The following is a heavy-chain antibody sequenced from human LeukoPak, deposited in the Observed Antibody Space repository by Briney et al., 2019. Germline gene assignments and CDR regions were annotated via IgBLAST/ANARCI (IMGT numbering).Heavy chain of an antibody. CDR3: ARRVATIGGYFDY. V-gene: IGHV4-59*01. CDR2: IYYSGST. D-gene: IGHD5-12*01. CDR1: GGSISTYY. J-gene: IGHJ4*02. Sequence: PSETLSLTCTVSGGSISTYYWTWIRQPPGKGLEWIGYIYYSGSTNYNPSLKSRVTISLDTSKNQFSLKLNSMTAADTAVYYCARRVATIGGYFDYWGQGTLVTVSS.